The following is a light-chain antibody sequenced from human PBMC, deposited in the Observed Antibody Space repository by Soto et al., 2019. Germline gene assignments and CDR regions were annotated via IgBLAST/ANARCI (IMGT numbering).Light chain of an antibody. Sequence: ASQMPQSPSSLSASVGDRVTITCRTSQDIRNKLGWFKQKPGKAPELLIYAASTLKSGVPSRFSGSGSGTDFTLTISGLQPEDFGTYYCLQDFDYAWTFGQGTKVEIK. CDR1: QDIRNK. CDR2: AAS. J-gene: IGKJ1*01. V-gene: IGKV1-6*01. CDR3: LQDFDYAWT.